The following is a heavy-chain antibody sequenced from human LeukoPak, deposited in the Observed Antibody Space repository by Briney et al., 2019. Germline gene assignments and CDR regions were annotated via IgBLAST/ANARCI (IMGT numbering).Heavy chain of an antibody. Sequence: GRSLRLSCAASGFTFSSYGMHWVRQAPGKGVEWVAVISYDGSNKYYADSVKGRFTISRDNSKNTLYLQMNSLRAEDTAVYYCAKPLDYGYFYYYGMDVWGKGTTVTVSS. CDR2: ISYDGSNK. V-gene: IGHV3-30*18. J-gene: IGHJ6*04. CDR1: GFTFSSYG. D-gene: IGHD4-17*01. CDR3: AKPLDYGYFYYYGMDV.